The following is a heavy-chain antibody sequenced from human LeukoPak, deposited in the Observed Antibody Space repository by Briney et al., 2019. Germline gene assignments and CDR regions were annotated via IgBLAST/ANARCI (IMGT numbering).Heavy chain of an antibody. J-gene: IGHJ4*02. CDR1: GFTVSSNY. D-gene: IGHD3-22*01. CDR2: INSDGSST. Sequence: GGSLRLSCAASGFTVSSNYMSWVRQAPGKGLVWVSRINSDGSSTSYADSVKGRFTISRDNAKNTLYLQMNSLRAEDTAVYYCARANYYDSSGYYYFDYWGQGTLVTVSS. CDR3: ARANYYDSSGYYYFDY. V-gene: IGHV3-74*01.